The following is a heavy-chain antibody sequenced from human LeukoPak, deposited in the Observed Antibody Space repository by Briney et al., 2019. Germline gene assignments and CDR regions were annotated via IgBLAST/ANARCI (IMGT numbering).Heavy chain of an antibody. J-gene: IGHJ1*01. V-gene: IGHV3-30*18. D-gene: IGHD2-2*02. CDR2: ISYDGSNK. CDR1: GFTFSSYG. Sequence: GRSLRLSCAASGFTFSSYGMHWVRQAPGKGLEWVAVISYDGSNKCYADSVKGRFTISRDNSKNTLYLQMNSLRAEDTAVYYCAKDGRGYCSSISCYRDFQHWGQGTLVTVSS. CDR3: AKDGRGYCSSISCYRDFQH.